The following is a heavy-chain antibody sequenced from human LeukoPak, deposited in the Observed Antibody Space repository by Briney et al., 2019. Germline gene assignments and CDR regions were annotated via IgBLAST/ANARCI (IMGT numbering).Heavy chain of an antibody. J-gene: IGHJ6*02. CDR1: GGSFSGYY. D-gene: IGHD1-26*01. V-gene: IGHV4-34*01. Sequence: SETLSLTCAVYGGSFSGYYWSWIRQPPGKGLEWIGEINHSGSTNYNPSLKSRVTISVDTSKNQFSLKLSSVTAADTAAYYCARGPQVGATTHYYYYYGMDVWGQGTTVTVSS. CDR2: INHSGST. CDR3: ARGPQVGATTHYYYYYGMDV.